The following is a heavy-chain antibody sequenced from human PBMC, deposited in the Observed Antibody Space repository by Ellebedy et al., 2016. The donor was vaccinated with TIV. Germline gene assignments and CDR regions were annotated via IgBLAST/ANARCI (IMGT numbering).Heavy chain of an antibody. CDR2: ILPIFGTA. V-gene: IGHV1-69*13. CDR3: ARGKDSGNYVGWFDP. Sequence: ASVKVSCKASGGTFSSYSITWVRQAPGQGLEWVGGILPIFGTANYAQKFQGRVTITADESASTAYMELSSLRSEDTAVYYCARGKDSGNYVGWFDPWGQGTLVTVS. CDR1: GGTFSSYS. D-gene: IGHD4-11*01. J-gene: IGHJ5*02.